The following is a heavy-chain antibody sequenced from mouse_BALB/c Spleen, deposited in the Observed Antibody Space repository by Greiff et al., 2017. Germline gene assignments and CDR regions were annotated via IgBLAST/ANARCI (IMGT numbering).Heavy chain of an antibody. D-gene: IGHD3-3*01. Sequence: EVQRVESGGGLVQPGGSRKLSCAASGFTFSDYGMAWVRQAPGKGPEWVAFISNLAYSIYYADTVTGRFTISRENAKNTLYLEMSSLRSEDTAMYYCARDGAGKGYFDVWGAGTTVTVSS. V-gene: IGHV5-15*02. CDR1: GFTFSDYG. CDR3: ARDGAGKGYFDV. J-gene: IGHJ1*01. CDR2: ISNLAYSI.